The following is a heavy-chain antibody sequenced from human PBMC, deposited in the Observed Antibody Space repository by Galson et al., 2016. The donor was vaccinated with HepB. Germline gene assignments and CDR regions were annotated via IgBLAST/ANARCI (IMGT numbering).Heavy chain of an antibody. D-gene: IGHD4-11*01. J-gene: IGHJ4*01. CDR1: GYRFFTYG. CDR3: ARAVQCRFDY. CDR2: ISANSGNT. V-gene: IGHV1-18*04. Sequence: SVKVSCKASGYRFFTYGISWVRQAPGQGLEWLGWISANSGNTIYAQKFQDRVTMTRDTSASTVYMDLRSLRSDDTAVYYCARAVQCRFDYWGHGTLVTVSS.